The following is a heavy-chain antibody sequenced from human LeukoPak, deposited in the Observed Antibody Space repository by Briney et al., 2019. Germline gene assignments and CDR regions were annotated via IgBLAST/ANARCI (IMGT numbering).Heavy chain of an antibody. Sequence: GGSLRLSCAASGFTFSNAWMSWVRQAPGKGLEWVGRIKSKADGGTADYAAPVKGRFTISRDDSKNTLYLQMNSLKTEDTAVYYCTTDGVGYCANGGCYTGSWGQGTLVTVSS. D-gene: IGHD2-8*01. CDR2: IKSKADGGTA. CDR3: TTDGVGYCANGGCYTGS. V-gene: IGHV3-15*01. J-gene: IGHJ5*02. CDR1: GFTFSNAW.